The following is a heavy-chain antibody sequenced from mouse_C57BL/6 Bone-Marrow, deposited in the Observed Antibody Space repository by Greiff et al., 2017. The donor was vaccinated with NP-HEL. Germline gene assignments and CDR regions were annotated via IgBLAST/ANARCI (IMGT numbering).Heavy chain of an antibody. V-gene: IGHV1-54*01. CDR3: DLYGNAMED. CDR2: INPGSGGT. J-gene: IGHJ4*01. CDR1: GYAFTNYL. D-gene: IGHD1-1*01. Sequence: VQLQQSGAELVRPGTSVKVSCKASGYAFTNYLIEWVKQRPGQGLEWIGVINPGSGGTNYNEKFKGKATLTADKSSSTAYMQLSSLTSEDSAVYFCDLYGNAMEDWGQGTSVTVS.